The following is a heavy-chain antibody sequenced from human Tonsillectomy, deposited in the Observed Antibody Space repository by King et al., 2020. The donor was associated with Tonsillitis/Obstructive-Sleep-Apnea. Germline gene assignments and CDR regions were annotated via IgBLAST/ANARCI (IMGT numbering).Heavy chain of an antibody. CDR3: ARARGRGGMDV. Sequence: QLQESGPGLVKPSETLSLTCTVSGGSISSYYWSWIRQPPGKGLEWIGYIYYSGSINYNPSLKSRVTISVDTSKNQFSLKLSSVTAADTAVYYCARARGRGGMDVWGQGTTVTVSS. CDR2: IYYSGSI. D-gene: IGHD3-10*01. CDR1: GGSISSYY. V-gene: IGHV4-59*01. J-gene: IGHJ6*01.